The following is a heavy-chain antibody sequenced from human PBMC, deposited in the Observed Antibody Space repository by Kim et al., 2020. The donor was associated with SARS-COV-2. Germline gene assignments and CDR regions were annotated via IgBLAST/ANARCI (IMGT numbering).Heavy chain of an antibody. Sequence: ASVKVSCTSSGYTFTNYDINWVRQATGQGPEWMGWMSPNTGRTGYAEKFQGRVTMTWDTSINTAYLELSSLTSEDTAVYYCARPPGYTLTAIFWGQGTPVTVSS. D-gene: IGHD2-2*02. CDR3: ARPPGYTLTAIF. CDR2: MSPNTGRT. J-gene: IGHJ4*02. V-gene: IGHV1-8*01. CDR1: GYTFTNYD.